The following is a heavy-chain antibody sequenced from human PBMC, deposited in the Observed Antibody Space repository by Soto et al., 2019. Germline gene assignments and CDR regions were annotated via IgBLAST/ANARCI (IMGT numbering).Heavy chain of an antibody. J-gene: IGHJ4*02. CDR3: ASPRYSGYDLYQGFAVAGVDY. CDR1: GFTFSTSA. Sequence: QVQLVESGGGVVQPGRSLRLSCAASGFTFSTSAVHWVRQAPGKGLEWVAAISYDGGNKYYADSVRGRVTISRDNSKNTLYLQMNNLGAEDTAVYFCASPRYSGYDLYQGFAVAGVDYWGQGTLVTVSS. V-gene: IGHV3-30-3*01. CDR2: ISYDGGNK. D-gene: IGHD5-12*01.